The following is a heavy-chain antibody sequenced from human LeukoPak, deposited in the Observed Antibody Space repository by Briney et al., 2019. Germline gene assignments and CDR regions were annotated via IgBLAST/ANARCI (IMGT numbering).Heavy chain of an antibody. Sequence: PGGSLRLSCAASGFTFSSYAMSWVRQAPGKGLEWVSAISGSGGSTYYADSVKGRFTISRDNSKNTLYLQMNSLRAEDAAVYYCAKDPVKWELHPFDYWGQGTLVTVSS. CDR3: AKDPVKWELHPFDY. CDR2: ISGSGGST. D-gene: IGHD1-26*01. J-gene: IGHJ4*02. V-gene: IGHV3-23*01. CDR1: GFTFSSYA.